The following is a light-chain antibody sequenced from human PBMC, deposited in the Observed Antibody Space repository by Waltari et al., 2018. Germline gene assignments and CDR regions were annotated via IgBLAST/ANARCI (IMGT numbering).Light chain of an antibody. CDR3: LLSYSGAWV. V-gene: IGLV7-46*01. CDR2: DTN. J-gene: IGLJ3*02. CDR1: TGAVTRDHF. Sequence: QAVVTQAPSLTVSPGGTVTLTCGSSTGAVTRDHFANWLQQKPGQTPKTLIYDTNKRHSWTPARFSGSLLGGTTALTLSGAQPEDEADYYCLLSYSGAWVFGGGTKLTVL.